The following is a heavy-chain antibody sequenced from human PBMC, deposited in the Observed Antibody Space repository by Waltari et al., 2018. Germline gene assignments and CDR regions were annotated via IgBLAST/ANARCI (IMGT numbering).Heavy chain of an antibody. CDR2: ISGSGGST. Sequence: EVQLLESGGGLVQPGGSLRLSCAASGFTFSSYAMSWVRQAPGKGLEWVSAISGSGGSTYSADSVKGRFTISRDNSKNTLYLQMNSLRAEDTAVYYCAKVVAAAGYFDYWGQGTLVTVSS. CDR1: GFTFSSYA. CDR3: AKVVAAAGYFDY. D-gene: IGHD6-13*01. J-gene: IGHJ4*02. V-gene: IGHV3-23*01.